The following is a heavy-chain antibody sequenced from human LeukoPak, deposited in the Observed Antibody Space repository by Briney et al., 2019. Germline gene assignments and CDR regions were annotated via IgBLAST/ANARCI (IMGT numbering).Heavy chain of an antibody. J-gene: IGHJ2*01. CDR1: GFTFSSYD. CDR2: IGTAGDT. V-gene: IGHV3-13*01. CDR3: ARDLGLGDYGGFDL. Sequence: GGSLRLSCAASGFTFSSYDMHWVRQATGKGLEWVSAIGTAGDTYYPGSVKGRFTISRENAKNSLYLQMNSLRAGDTAVYYCARDLGLGDYGGFDLWGRGTLVTVSS. D-gene: IGHD4-17*01.